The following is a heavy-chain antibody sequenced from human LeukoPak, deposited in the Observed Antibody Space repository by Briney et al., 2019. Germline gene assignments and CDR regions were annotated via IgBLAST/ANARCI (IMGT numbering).Heavy chain of an antibody. CDR2: INSDGSST. D-gene: IGHD2-8*01. V-gene: IGHV3-74*01. J-gene: IGHJ4*02. CDR3: ATKATGGVKNDY. CDR1: GFTFSSYW. Sequence: GGSLRLSCAASGFTFSSYWMHWVRQAPGKGLMWVSRINSDGSSTNYADSVKGRFTISRDNAKNTPYLQMNSLRAEDTAVYYCATKATGGVKNDYWGQGTLVTVSS.